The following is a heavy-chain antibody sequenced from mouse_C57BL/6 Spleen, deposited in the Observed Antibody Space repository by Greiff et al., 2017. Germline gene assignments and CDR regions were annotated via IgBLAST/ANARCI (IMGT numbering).Heavy chain of an antibody. J-gene: IGHJ4*01. V-gene: IGHV5-17*01. CDR1: GFTFSDYG. D-gene: IGHD2-2*01. CDR3: ARQGGYDVAMDY. CDR2: ISSGSSTI. Sequence: VQLVESGGGLVKPGGSLKLSCAASGFTFSDYGMHWVRQAPEKGLEWVAYISSGSSTIYYADTVKGRFTISRENAKNTLFLQMTSLRSEDTAMYYCARQGGYDVAMDYWGQGTSVTVSS.